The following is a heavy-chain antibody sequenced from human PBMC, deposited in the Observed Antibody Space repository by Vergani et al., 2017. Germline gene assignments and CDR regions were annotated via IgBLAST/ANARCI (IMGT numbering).Heavy chain of an antibody. J-gene: IGHJ6*03. CDR1: GYTFTSYG. V-gene: IGHV1-18*01. D-gene: IGHD3-3*01. Sequence: QVQLVQSGAEVKTPGASVKVSCKASGYTFTSYGISWVRQAPGQGLEWMGWISAYNGNTNNAQKLQGRVTMTTDTATSTAYMELRGLRSDGTAVYCCARAMGDYDCWSGYPSIYYYYMDVWGKGTTVTVSS. CDR2: ISAYNGNT. CDR3: ARAMGDYDCWSGYPSIYYYYMDV.